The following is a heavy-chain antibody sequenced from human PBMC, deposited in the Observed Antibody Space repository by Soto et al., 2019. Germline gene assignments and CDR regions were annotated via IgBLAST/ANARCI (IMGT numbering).Heavy chain of an antibody. CDR2: IWYDGSNK. Sequence: GGSLGLSCAASGFTFSSYGMHWVRQAPGKGLEWVAVIWYDGSNKYYADSVKGRFTISRDNSKNTLYLQMNSLRAEDTAVYYCARDRGVVVPAAMDWGQGTLVTVSS. V-gene: IGHV3-33*01. J-gene: IGHJ4*02. CDR1: GFTFSSYG. D-gene: IGHD2-2*01. CDR3: ARDRGVVVPAAMD.